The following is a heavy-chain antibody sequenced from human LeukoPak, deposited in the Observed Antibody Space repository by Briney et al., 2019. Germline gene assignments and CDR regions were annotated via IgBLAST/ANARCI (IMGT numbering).Heavy chain of an antibody. Sequence: PGGSLRLSCAASGFTFSDHYMDWVCQAPGKGLEWVGRIRNKPNTYTTDYAASVKGRFTISRDDSKNSLYLQMNSLKTEDTAVYYCTRVRHGDYFDYWGQGTLVTVSS. CDR2: IRNKPNTYTT. V-gene: IGHV3-72*01. CDR1: GFTFSDHY. J-gene: IGHJ4*02. D-gene: IGHD4-17*01. CDR3: TRVRHGDYFDY.